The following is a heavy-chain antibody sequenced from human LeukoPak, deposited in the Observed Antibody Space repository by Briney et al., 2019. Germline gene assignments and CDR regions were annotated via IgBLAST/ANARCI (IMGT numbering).Heavy chain of an antibody. V-gene: IGHV4-34*01. CDR1: GGSFSGYY. Sequence: SETLSLTCAVYGGSFSGYYWSWIRQPPGKGLEWIGEINHSGSTNYNPSLKSRVTISVDTSKNQFSLKLSSVTAADTAVYYCASHRGILTGYYKGGFDYWGQGTLVTVSS. J-gene: IGHJ4*02. D-gene: IGHD3-9*01. CDR3: ASHRGILTGYYKGGFDY. CDR2: INHSGST.